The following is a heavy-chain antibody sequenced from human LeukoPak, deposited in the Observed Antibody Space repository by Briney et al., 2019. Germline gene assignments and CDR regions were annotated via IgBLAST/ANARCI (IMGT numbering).Heavy chain of an antibody. CDR2: ISDRGGT. D-gene: IGHD3-10*01. CDR1: GFTLSTDD. CDR3: AKVTWSRSGSPDY. V-gene: IGHV3-23*01. Sequence: GGSLRLSCAASGFTLSTDDMSWVRQAPGKRLEWVSGISDRGGTYYADPVKGRFTISRDNSQNTLYLQKNSLRAEDTTVYYCAKVTWSRSGSPDYWGQGTLVTVSS. J-gene: IGHJ4*02.